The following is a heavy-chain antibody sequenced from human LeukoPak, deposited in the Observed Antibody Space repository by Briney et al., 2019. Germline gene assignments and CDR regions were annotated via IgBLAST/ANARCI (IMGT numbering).Heavy chain of an antibody. D-gene: IGHD4-23*01. CDR1: GFTFSSYG. CDR3: AKPVTEDYYYYYYMDV. Sequence: SGGSLRLSCAASGFTFSSYGMHWVRQAPGKGLEWVAFIRYDGSNKYYADSVKGRFTISRDNSKNTPYLQMNSLRAEDTAVYYCAKPVTEDYYYYYYMDVWGKGTTVTVSS. J-gene: IGHJ6*03. CDR2: IRYDGSNK. V-gene: IGHV3-30*02.